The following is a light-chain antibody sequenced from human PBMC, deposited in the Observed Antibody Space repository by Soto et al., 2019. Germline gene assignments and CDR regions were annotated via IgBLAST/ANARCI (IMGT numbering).Light chain of an antibody. CDR1: QSISNY. Sequence: DIQMTQSPSSLSASVGDRVTITCRASQSISNYLNWYQQKPGKAPKLLIYAASSLQGGVPSRFSGSGSGTDFTLTINRLQPEDLATYYCQQSHSSLTFGGGTKVDIK. J-gene: IGKJ4*01. CDR2: AAS. V-gene: IGKV1-39*01. CDR3: QQSHSSLT.